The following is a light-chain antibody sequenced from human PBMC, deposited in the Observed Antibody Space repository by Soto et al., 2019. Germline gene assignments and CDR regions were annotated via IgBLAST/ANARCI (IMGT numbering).Light chain of an antibody. J-gene: IGKJ4*01. CDR1: QGVGTK. CDR2: DAS. Sequence: EIVMTQSPATLSVSPGERATLSCRVSQGVGTKLAWYQQRPGQGPRLLIYDASSRATGIPARFSGSGSGTEFTLIISSLQSEDFAVYYCQHYYNWPPISFGGGTKVEIK. V-gene: IGKV3-15*01. CDR3: QHYYNWPPIS.